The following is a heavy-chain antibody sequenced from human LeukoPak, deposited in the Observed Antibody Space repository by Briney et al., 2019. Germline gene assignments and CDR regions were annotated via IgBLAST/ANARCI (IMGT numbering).Heavy chain of an antibody. CDR1: GGTLSSYA. CDR2: IIPIFGTA. V-gene: IGHV1-69*05. D-gene: IGHD3-9*01. Sequence: SVKVSCKASGGTLSSYAISWVRQAPGQGLEWMGGIIPIFGTANYAQKFQGRVTITTDESTSTAYMELSSLRSEDTAVYYCARWGQNYDILTGYYKGFDYWGQGTLVTVSS. J-gene: IGHJ4*02. CDR3: ARWGQNYDILTGYYKGFDY.